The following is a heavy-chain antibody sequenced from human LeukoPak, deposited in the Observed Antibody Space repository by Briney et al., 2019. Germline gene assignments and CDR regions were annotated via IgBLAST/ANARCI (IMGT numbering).Heavy chain of an antibody. CDR2: INHSGST. D-gene: IGHD1-26*01. CDR1: GGSFSGYY. CDR3: ARWGSYFSPFDY. V-gene: IGHV4-34*01. J-gene: IGHJ4*02. Sequence: PSETLSLTCAVYGGSFSGYYWSWIRQPPGKGLEWIGEINHSGSTNYNPSLKSRVTISVDTSKNQFSLKLSSVTAADTAVYYCARWGSYFSPFDYWGQGTLVTVSS.